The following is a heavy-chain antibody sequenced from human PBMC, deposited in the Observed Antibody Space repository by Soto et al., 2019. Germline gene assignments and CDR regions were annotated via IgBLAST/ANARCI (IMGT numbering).Heavy chain of an antibody. Sequence: LRLSCAASGFTFSSYAMSWVRQAPGKGLERVSAISGSGGSTYYADSVKGRFTISRDNSKNTLYLQMNSLRAEDTAVYYCAKAGPGDYDFWSGREPNWFDPWGQGTLVTVSS. CDR2: ISGSGGST. D-gene: IGHD3-3*01. CDR1: GFTFSSYA. J-gene: IGHJ5*02. V-gene: IGHV3-23*01. CDR3: AKAGPGDYDFWSGREPNWFDP.